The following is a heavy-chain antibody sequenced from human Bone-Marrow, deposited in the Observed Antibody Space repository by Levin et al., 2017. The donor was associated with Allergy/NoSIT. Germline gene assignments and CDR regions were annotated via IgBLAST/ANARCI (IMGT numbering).Heavy chain of an antibody. D-gene: IGHD6-13*01. Sequence: KPSETLSLTCTVSGVSISSSTSYWGWIRRPPGRELEWIGSIIYSGSTYYNPSLKSRVTISIDTSKRQISLTLSSVTAADTAIYYCARDVNSISWFKTWGQGTLVTVSS. CDR2: IIYSGST. J-gene: IGHJ5*02. CDR3: ARDVNSISWFKT. CDR1: GVSISSSTSY. V-gene: IGHV4-39*02.